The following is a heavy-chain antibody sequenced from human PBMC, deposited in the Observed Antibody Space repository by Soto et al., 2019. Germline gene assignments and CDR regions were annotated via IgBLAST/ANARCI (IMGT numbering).Heavy chain of an antibody. J-gene: IGHJ4*02. CDR1: GFTFSSYA. D-gene: IGHD3-22*01. CDR2: ISYDGSNK. CDR3: ARDPRYYYDSSGYYPGYFDY. V-gene: IGHV3-30-3*01. Sequence: GGSLRLSCAASGFTFSSYAMHWVRQAPGKGLEWVAVISYDGSNKYYADSVKGRFTISRDNSKNTLYLQMNSLRAEDTAVYYCARDPRYYYDSSGYYPGYFDYWGQGTLVTVSS.